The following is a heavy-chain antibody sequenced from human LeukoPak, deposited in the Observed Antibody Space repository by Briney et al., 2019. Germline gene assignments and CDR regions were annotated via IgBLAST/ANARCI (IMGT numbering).Heavy chain of an antibody. CDR1: GFTFSSYA. D-gene: IGHD4-17*01. J-gene: IGHJ3*02. Sequence: PGGSLRLSCAASGFTFSSYAMHWVRQAPGKGLEWVAVISYDGSNKYYADSVKGRFTISRDNSKNTLYVQMNSLRAEDTAVYYCARDRSYGDLWAAFDIWGQGTMVTVSS. CDR2: ISYDGSNK. CDR3: ARDRSYGDLWAAFDI. V-gene: IGHV3-30*04.